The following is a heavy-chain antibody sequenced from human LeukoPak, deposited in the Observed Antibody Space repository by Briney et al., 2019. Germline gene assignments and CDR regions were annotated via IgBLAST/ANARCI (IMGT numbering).Heavy chain of an antibody. V-gene: IGHV4-30-4*01. CDR2: IYYSGST. D-gene: IGHD3-3*01. J-gene: IGHJ4*02. Sequence: PSETLSLTCTVSGGSISSGDYYWRWIRQPPGKGLEWIGYIYYSGSTYYNPSLKSRVTISVDTSKNQFSLKLSSVTAADTAVYYCARGVRFLGYFDYWGQGTLVTVSS. CDR1: GGSISSGDYY. CDR3: ARGVRFLGYFDY.